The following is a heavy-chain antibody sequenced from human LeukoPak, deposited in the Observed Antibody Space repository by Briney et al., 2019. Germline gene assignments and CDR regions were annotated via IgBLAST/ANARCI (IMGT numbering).Heavy chain of an antibody. CDR2: INAGNGNT. J-gene: IGHJ4*02. D-gene: IGHD6-19*01. Sequence: ASVKVSCKASGYTFTSYAMHWVRQAPGQRLEWMGWINAGNGNTKYSQKFQGRVTITRDTSASTAYMELSSLRSEDTAVYYCARGGWLEAAGRFDYWGQGTLVTVSS. CDR3: ARGGWLEAAGRFDY. CDR1: GYTFTSYA. V-gene: IGHV1-3*01.